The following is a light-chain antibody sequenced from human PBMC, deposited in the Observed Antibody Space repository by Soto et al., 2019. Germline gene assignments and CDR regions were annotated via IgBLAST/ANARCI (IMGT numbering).Light chain of an antibody. J-gene: IGKJ4*01. V-gene: IGKV1-33*01. CDR3: QQDANLPIT. Sequence: DLQMTQSPSSLSASVGDSVTITCQASQVISNYINWYQQKPGKAPKLLSYDASNFERGVPSRFSGRGSGTAFTLTISSLQPEDIATYYCQQDANLPITCGGGTKVEIK. CDR1: QVISNY. CDR2: DAS.